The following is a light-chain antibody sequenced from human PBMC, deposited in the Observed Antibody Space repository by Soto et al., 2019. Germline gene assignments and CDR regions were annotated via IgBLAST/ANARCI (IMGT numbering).Light chain of an antibody. CDR3: QQFNSYWT. CDR1: QSISSW. J-gene: IGKJ1*01. CDR2: KAS. Sequence: DIQMTQSPSTLSASVGERATIACRASQSISSWLAWYQQKPGKAPKLLIYKASSLESGVPSRFSGSGSGTEFTLTISSLQPDDLATYYCQQFNSYWTFGQGTKVDIK. V-gene: IGKV1-5*03.